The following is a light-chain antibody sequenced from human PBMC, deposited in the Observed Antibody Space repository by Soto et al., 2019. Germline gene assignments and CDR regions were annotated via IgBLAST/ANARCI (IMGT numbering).Light chain of an antibody. CDR3: QQYNTYPWT. J-gene: IGKJ1*01. V-gene: IGKV1-5*01. CDR2: DAS. Sequence: DIPMTQSPSTLSASEGDRVTITCRSSQSINIWLAWYQQMAGKAPRLLVYDASNLGSGVPSRFSGVGSRTEFTLTISSLQLDDFATYYCQQYNTYPWTFGQGPKVEIK. CDR1: QSINIW.